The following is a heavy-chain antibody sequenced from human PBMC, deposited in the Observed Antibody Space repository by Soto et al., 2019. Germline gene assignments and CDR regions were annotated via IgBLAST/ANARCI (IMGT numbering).Heavy chain of an antibody. CDR1: GGSVSSGSYY. D-gene: IGHD3-10*01. CDR2: IYYSGST. V-gene: IGHV4-61*01. CDR3: ASGFSTSDFDY. J-gene: IGHJ4*02. Sequence: SETLSLTCTVSGGSVSSGSYYWSWIRQPPGKGLEWIGYIYYSGSTNYNPSLKSRVTISVDTSKNQFSLKLSSVTAADTAVYYCASGFSTSDFDYWGQGTLVTVSS.